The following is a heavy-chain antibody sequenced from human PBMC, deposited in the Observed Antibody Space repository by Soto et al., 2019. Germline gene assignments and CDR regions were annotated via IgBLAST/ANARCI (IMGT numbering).Heavy chain of an antibody. CDR1: GYTFTSYY. V-gene: IGHV1-46*01. D-gene: IGHD2-15*01. CDR3: AREADIVVVVDATIPGAFDI. J-gene: IGHJ3*02. Sequence: ASMKFSCKTSGYTFTSYYMHWVRQAPGQGLDWMGIINPSGGSTSYAQKFQGRVTMTRDTSTSTVYMELSSLSSEDTAVYYCAREADIVVVVDATIPGAFDIWGQGTMVAVSS. CDR2: INPSGGST.